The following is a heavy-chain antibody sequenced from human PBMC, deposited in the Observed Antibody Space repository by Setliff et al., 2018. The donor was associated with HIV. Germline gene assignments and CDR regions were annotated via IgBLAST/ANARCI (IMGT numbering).Heavy chain of an antibody. CDR2: IYYSGST. Sequence: TSETLSLTCTVSGGSISGYYWGWIRQPPGKGLEWIGSIYYSGSTYYNPSLKSRVTISVDTSKNQFSLKLSSVTAADTAVYYCARLHPIKVWFDPWGQGTLVTVSS. CDR3: ARLHPIKVWFDP. J-gene: IGHJ5*02. V-gene: IGHV4-39*01. CDR1: GGSISGYY.